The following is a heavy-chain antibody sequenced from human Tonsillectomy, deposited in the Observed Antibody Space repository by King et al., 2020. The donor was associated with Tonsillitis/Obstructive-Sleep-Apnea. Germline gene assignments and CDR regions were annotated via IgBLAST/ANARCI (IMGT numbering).Heavy chain of an antibody. CDR3: AKDRKDMATNYYCDY. Sequence: VQLVESGGGLIQPGGSLRLSCAASGFTVSSNYMSWVRQAPGKGLEWVSVIYSGGSTYYADSVKGRFTISRDNSKNTLYLQMNSLRAEDTAVYYCAKDRKDMATNYYCDYWGQGTLVTVSS. J-gene: IGHJ4*02. CDR2: IYSGGST. V-gene: IGHV3-53*01. D-gene: IGHD5-24*01. CDR1: GFTVSSNY.